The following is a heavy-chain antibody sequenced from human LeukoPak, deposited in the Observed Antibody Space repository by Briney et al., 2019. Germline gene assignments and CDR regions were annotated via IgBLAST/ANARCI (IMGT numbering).Heavy chain of an antibody. J-gene: IGHJ3*02. D-gene: IGHD3-22*01. CDR3: ARDRNYYDSSGYYTPPGRAFDI. CDR1: GYTFTSYG. Sequence: GASVKVSCKASGYTFTSYGIIWVRQAPGQGLEWMGWISAYNGNTNYAQKLQGRVTMTTDTSTSTAYMELRSLRSDDTAVYYCARDRNYYDSSGYYTPPGRAFDIWGQGTMVSVSS. CDR2: ISAYNGNT. V-gene: IGHV1-18*01.